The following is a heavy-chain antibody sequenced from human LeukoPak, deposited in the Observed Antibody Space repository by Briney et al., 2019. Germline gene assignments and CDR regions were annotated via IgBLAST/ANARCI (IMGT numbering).Heavy chain of an antibody. CDR2: IYPNSGDT. Sequence: ASVKVSCKASGYTFTGYYMHWVRQAPGQGLEWMGWIYPNSGDTNYAQNFRGRVTMTRDTSISTAYMELSRLRSDDTAVYYCASLPFPWTAWYFDLWGCGTLVTVSS. CDR3: ASLPFPWTAWYFDL. V-gene: IGHV1-2*02. D-gene: IGHD3/OR15-3a*01. J-gene: IGHJ2*01. CDR1: GYTFTGYY.